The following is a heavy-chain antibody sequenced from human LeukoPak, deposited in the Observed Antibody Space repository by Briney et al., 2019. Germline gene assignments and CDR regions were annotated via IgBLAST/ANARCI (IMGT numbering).Heavy chain of an antibody. CDR2: VHYSEST. CDR1: GGSIISGAYY. Sequence: SETLSLTCTVSGGSIISGAYYWSWIRQHPGKGLEWIAYVHYSESTHYNPSLKSRFTISVDTSQNQFSLKLRSVTAADTAVYYCAGDSGNSAFDYWGQGTLVTVSS. V-gene: IGHV4-31*03. D-gene: IGHD4-23*01. CDR3: AGDSGNSAFDY. J-gene: IGHJ4*02.